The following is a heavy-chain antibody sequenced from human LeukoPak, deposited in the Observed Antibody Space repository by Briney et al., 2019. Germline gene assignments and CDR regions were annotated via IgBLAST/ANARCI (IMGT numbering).Heavy chain of an antibody. J-gene: IGHJ4*02. V-gene: IGHV4-39*07. Sequence: SETLSLTCTVSGGSISSSSYYWGWIRQPPGKGLEWIGSIYYSGSTHYNPSLKSRVTISVDTSKNQFSLKLSSVTAADTAVYYCARLISSSAQDYFDYWGQGTLVTVSS. CDR2: IYYSGST. CDR1: GGSISSSSYY. D-gene: IGHD6-25*01. CDR3: ARLISSSAQDYFDY.